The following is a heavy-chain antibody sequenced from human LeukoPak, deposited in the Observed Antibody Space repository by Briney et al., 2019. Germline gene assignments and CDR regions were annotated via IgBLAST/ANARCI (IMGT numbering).Heavy chain of an antibody. V-gene: IGHV4-30-4*08. CDR3: AREGYDFWSGYPNWFGP. J-gene: IGHJ5*02. CDR1: GGSISSGDYY. D-gene: IGHD3-3*01. Sequence: SETLSLTCTVSGGSISSGDYYWSWIRQPPGKGLEWIGYIYYSRSTYYNPSLKSRVTISVDTSKNQFSLKLSSVTAADTAVYYCAREGYDFWSGYPNWFGPWGQGTLVTVSS. CDR2: IYYSRST.